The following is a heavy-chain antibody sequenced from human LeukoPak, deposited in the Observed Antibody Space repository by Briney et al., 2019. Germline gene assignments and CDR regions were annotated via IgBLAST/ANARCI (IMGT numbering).Heavy chain of an antibody. CDR2: IYYSGSA. Sequence: PSQTLSLTCAVSGDSISSNSYSWTWIRQPPGKGLEWIGYIYYSGSAYYNPSLKSRVTISVDTSKNQFSLKLSSVTAADTAVYYCARSDTPMVLNYWGQGTLVTVSS. CDR1: GDSISSNSYS. V-gene: IGHV4-30-4*07. D-gene: IGHD5-18*01. CDR3: ARSDTPMVLNY. J-gene: IGHJ4*02.